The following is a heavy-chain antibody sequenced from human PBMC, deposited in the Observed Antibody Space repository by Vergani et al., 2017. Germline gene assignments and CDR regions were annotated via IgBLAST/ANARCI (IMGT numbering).Heavy chain of an antibody. CDR2: TWYEGNNN. J-gene: IGHJ4*02. CDR1: SFKLGDYG. V-gene: IGHV3-33*01. D-gene: IGHD5-24*01. Sequence: QVQLVESGGGVVQPGRSLRLSCTPSSFKLGDYGMHWVRQAPGRGLEWVSMTWYEGNNNYYADSVKGRFTISMDISKNTLYLQMISLRGDDTAVYYCARETRDTPSSLDYWGQGTLVTVSS. CDR3: ARETRDTPSSLDY.